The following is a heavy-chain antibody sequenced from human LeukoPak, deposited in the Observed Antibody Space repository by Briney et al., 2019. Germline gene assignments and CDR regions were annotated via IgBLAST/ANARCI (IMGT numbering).Heavy chain of an antibody. CDR3: AIMPDYGDYDPLFDY. Sequence: ASVKVSCKASGYTFTSYYMHWVRQAPGQGLEWMGIINPSGGSTSYAQKFQGRVTMTRNTSISTAYMELSSLRSEDTAVYYCAIMPDYGDYDPLFDYWGQGTLVTVSS. CDR2: INPSGGST. J-gene: IGHJ4*02. D-gene: IGHD4-17*01. CDR1: GYTFTSYY. V-gene: IGHV1-46*01.